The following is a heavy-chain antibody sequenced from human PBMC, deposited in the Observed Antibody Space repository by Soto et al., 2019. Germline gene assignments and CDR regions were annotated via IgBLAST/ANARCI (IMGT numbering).Heavy chain of an antibody. J-gene: IGHJ4*02. CDR2: ISSDGSAR. CDR1: GFTFRRHA. Sequence: GGSLRLSCAGSGFTFRRHAVHWVRQAPGKGLEWVAVISSDGSARYYLDSVKGRFTSSRDNSKNTVFLQLNSLSYEDTAVYYCARSRSGAVADYFDSWGQGTLVTVSS. V-gene: IGHV3-30*04. CDR3: ARSRSGAVADYFDS. D-gene: IGHD3-10*01.